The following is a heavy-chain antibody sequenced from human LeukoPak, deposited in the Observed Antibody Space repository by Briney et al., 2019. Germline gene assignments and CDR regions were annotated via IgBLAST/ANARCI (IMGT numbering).Heavy chain of an antibody. J-gene: IGHJ5*02. CDR1: GGSISSSSYY. D-gene: IGHD2-15*01. CDR2: IYYSGST. V-gene: IGHV4-39*01. Sequence: KPSETLSLTCTVSGGSISSSSYYWGWNRQPPGKGLEWIGSIYYSGSTYYNPSLKSRVTISVDTSKNQFSLKLSSVTAADTAVYYCARHTPYWFDPWGQGTLVTVSS. CDR3: ARHTPYWFDP.